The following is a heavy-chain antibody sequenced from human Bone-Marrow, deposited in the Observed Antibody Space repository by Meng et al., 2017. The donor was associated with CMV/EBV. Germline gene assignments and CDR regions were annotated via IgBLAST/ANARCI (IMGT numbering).Heavy chain of an antibody. J-gene: IGHJ5*02. CDR3: ARGRWVLRFLEWLNNWFDP. Sequence: SFSGYYWSWIRQPPGKGLEWIGEINHSGSTNYNASLKSRVTISVDTSKNQFSLKLSSVTAADTAVYYCARGRWVLRFLEWLNNWFDPWGQGTLVTVSS. V-gene: IGHV4-34*01. CDR2: INHSGST. CDR1: SFSGYY. D-gene: IGHD3-3*01.